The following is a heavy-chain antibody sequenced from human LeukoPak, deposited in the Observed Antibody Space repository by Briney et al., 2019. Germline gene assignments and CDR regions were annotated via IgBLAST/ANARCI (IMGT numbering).Heavy chain of an antibody. V-gene: IGHV3-7*01. CDR2: IKQDGSEK. CDR1: GFTFSSYW. CDR3: ARDKIVGATHFDY. J-gene: IGHJ4*02. Sequence: GGSLRLSCAASGFTFSSYWMSWVRQAPGKGLEWVANIKQDGSEKCYVDSVKGRFTISRDNAKNSLYLQMNSLRAEDTAVYYCARDKIVGATHFDYWGQGTLVTVSS. D-gene: IGHD1-26*01.